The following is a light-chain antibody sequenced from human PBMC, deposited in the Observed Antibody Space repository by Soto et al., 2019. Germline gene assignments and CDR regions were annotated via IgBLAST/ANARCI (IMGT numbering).Light chain of an antibody. CDR1: SSDVGGYNY. Sequence: QSALTQPPSASGSPGQSVTISCAGTSSDVGGYNYVSWYQQYPGKVPKLMIYEVSERPSGVPDRFSGSKSGNTAFLTVSGLQAEDEADYYCSSYTSGSTLYVFGTGTKLTVL. J-gene: IGLJ1*01. V-gene: IGLV2-8*01. CDR3: SSYTSGSTLYV. CDR2: EVS.